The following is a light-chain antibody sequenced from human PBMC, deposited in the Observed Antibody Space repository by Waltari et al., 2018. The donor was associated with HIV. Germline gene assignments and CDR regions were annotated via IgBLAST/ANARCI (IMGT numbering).Light chain of an antibody. CDR3: SSYANKNGFYVV. Sequence: QSALTQPPSASGSPGQSVTISCTGTNSDIGGSNYVSWYHQHPGKAPNLVISEVTKRPSGVPGRFSVSKSRTTASLTVSGLQAEDEADYYCSSYANKNGFYVVFGGGTRLTVL. CDR2: EVT. J-gene: IGLJ2*01. V-gene: IGLV2-8*01. CDR1: NSDIGGSNY.